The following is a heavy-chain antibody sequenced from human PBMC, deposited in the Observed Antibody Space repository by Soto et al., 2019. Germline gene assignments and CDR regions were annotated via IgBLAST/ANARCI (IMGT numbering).Heavy chain of an antibody. CDR2: IKSGGSFT. CDR1: GFSFSAFE. Sequence: PGGSLRLSCAASGFSFSAFEMNWVRQAPGKGPEWVAHIKSGGSFTLYAASVKGRFTISRDDADNSLYLQMNRLRAEDTALYYCTKEKSVMNSGYDAFDLWGRGTMVTV. CDR3: TKEKSVMNSGYDAFDL. J-gene: IGHJ3*01. V-gene: IGHV3-48*03. D-gene: IGHD5-12*01.